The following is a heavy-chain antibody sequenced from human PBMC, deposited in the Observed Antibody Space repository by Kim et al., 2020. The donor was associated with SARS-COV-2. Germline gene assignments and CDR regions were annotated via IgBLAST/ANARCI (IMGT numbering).Heavy chain of an antibody. CDR2: ISWDGGST. V-gene: IGHV3-43*01. CDR1: GFTFDDYT. D-gene: IGHD6-19*01. CDR3: AKDRYPLRSGCLDY. J-gene: IGHJ4*02. Sequence: GGSLRLSCAASGFTFDDYTMHWVRQAPGKGLEWVSLISWDGGSTYYADSVKGRFTISRDNSKNSLYLQMNSLRTEDTALYYCAKDRYPLRSGCLDYWGQGTLVTVSS.